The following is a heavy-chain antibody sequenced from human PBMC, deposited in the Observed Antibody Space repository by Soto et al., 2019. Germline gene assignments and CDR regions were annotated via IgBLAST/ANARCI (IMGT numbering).Heavy chain of an antibody. J-gene: IGHJ5*02. CDR3: ARHIDGRLRDFDWFKNWFDP. D-gene: IGHD3-9*01. Sequence: PSETVSLTCIVSGVGISIWTYYLRSIRRPPGKGLEWIGSIYYSGSTYYNPSLKSRVTISVDTSKNQFSLKLSSVTAADTAVYYCARHIDGRLRDFDWFKNWFDPWGQG. CDR1: GVGISIWTYY. V-gene: IGHV4-39*01. CDR2: IYYSGST.